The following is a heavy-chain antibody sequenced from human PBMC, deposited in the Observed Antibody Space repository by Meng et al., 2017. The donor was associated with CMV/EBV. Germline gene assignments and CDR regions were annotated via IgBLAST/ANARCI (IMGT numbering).Heavy chain of an antibody. V-gene: IGHV4-39*07. Sequence: SETLSLTCTVSGGSISSSSYYWGWIRQPPGKGLEWIGSIYYSGSTYYNPSLKSRVTISVDTSKNQFSLKLSSVTAADTAVYYCARDTLDPTKIAARPSKPALYYYYGMDVWGQGTTVTVSS. CDR2: IYYSGST. CDR1: GGSISSSSYY. D-gene: IGHD6-6*01. J-gene: IGHJ6*02. CDR3: ARDTLDPTKIAARPSKPALYYYYGMDV.